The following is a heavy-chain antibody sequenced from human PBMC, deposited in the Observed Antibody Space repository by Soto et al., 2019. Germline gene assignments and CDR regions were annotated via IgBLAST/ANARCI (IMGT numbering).Heavy chain of an antibody. CDR2: ISYDGSNK. J-gene: IGHJ6*02. D-gene: IGHD3-10*01. CDR3: ARDRVITMVRGALGGMDV. Sequence: GGSLRLSCAASGFTFSSYGMHWVRQAPGKGLEWVAVISYDGSNKYYADSVKGRFTISRDNSKNTLYLQMNSLRAEDTAVYYYARDRVITMVRGALGGMDVWGQGTTVSVS. V-gene: IGHV3-30*03. CDR1: GFTFSSYG.